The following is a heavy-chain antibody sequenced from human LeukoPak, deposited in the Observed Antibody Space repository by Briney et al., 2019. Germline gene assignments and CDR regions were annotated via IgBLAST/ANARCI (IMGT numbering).Heavy chain of an antibody. D-gene: IGHD2-2*01. V-gene: IGHV1-2*02. CDR1: GYTFTGYY. CDR2: TNPNSGGT. Sequence: ASVKVSCKASGYTFTGYYMHWVRQAPGQGLEWMGWTNPNSGGTNYAQKFQGRVTMTRDTSISTAYMELSRLRSDDTAVYYCATDCSSTSCYLFDPWGRGTLVTVSS. CDR3: ATDCSSTSCYLFDP. J-gene: IGHJ5*02.